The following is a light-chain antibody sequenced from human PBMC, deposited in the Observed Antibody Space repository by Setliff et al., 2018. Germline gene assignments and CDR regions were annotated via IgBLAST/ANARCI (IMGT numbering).Light chain of an antibody. CDR1: SSNIGAGYD. Sequence: QSALTQPPSVSGAPGQRVTISCAGSSSNIGAGYDVHWYQQLPGTAPKLLTYGNNIRPSGVPDRFSGSQSGTSASLAITGLHAEDEADYYCQSYDSSLSAYVFGTGTKVTVL. V-gene: IGLV1-40*01. CDR3: QSYDSSLSAYV. J-gene: IGLJ1*01. CDR2: GNN.